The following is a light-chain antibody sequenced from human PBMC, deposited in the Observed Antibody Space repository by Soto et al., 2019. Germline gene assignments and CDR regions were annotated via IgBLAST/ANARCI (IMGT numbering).Light chain of an antibody. CDR3: QQYKDWFSIT. CDR2: GAS. J-gene: IGKJ5*01. CDR1: QSVSSK. Sequence: EIVLTQSPATLSVSPGERATLSCRASQSVSSKLAWYQQRPGQSPRLLIYGASTRATDIPARFSGSGSGTEFTLTISSLQSEEFAVYYCQQYKDWFSITFGQGTRLEIK. V-gene: IGKV3-15*01.